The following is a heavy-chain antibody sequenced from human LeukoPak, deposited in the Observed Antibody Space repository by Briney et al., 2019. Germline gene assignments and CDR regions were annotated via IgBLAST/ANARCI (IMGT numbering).Heavy chain of an antibody. V-gene: IGHV3-7*01. D-gene: IGHD6-19*01. J-gene: IGHJ4*02. CDR1: GFTFSSYW. CDR3: ARTIAVAGINFDY. CDR2: IKQDGSEK. Sequence: GGSLRLSCAASGFTFSSYWMSWVRQAPGKGLEWVANIKQDGSEKYYVDSVKGRFTISRDNAKNSLYLQMNSLRDEDTAVYYCARTIAVAGINFDYWGQGTLVTVSS.